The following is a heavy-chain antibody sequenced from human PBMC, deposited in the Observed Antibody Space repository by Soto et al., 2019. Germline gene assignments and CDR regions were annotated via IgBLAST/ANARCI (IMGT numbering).Heavy chain of an antibody. CDR2: TYYRSKWYN. D-gene: IGHD2-15*01. J-gene: IGHJ6*03. V-gene: IGHV6-1*01. CDR1: GDRVSSNSAA. CDR3: ARGRYCSGGSCPPGRYYYYYYMDV. Sequence: SQTLSLTCAISGDRVSSNSAAWNWIRQSPSRGLEWLGRTYYRSKWYNDYAVSVKSRITINPDTSKNQFSLQLNSVTPEDTAVYYCARGRYCSGGSCPPGRYYYYYYMDVWGKGTTVTVSS.